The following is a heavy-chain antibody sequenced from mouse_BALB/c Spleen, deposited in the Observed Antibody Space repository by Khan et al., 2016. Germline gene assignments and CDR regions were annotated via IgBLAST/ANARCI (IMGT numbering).Heavy chain of an antibody. J-gene: IGHJ4*01. Sequence: QVQLQQSGAELVRPGASVTLSCKASGYTFTDYEMHWVKQTPVHGLEWIGAIDSETGGSAYNQKFQGKATLTADKSSTTAYMELRSLTSEDSAVYYCTRWKAYYRYDDIMDYWGQGSSVTVSS. D-gene: IGHD2-14*01. CDR3: TRWKAYYRYDDIMDY. CDR2: IDSETGGS. CDR1: GYTFTDYE. V-gene: IGHV1-15*01.